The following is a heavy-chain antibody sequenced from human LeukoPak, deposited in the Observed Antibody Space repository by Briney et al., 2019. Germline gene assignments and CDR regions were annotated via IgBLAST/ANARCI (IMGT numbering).Heavy chain of an antibody. CDR2: ISNDGSNK. D-gene: IGHD4-23*01. Sequence: PGGSLRLSCAASGFTFSSYGMHWVRQAPGKGLEWVAHISNDGSNKYNTHSVKGRFTISRDNSKNTLYLQMNSLRAEDTAVYYCAKEYQGAGGFVYWGQGTLGTVSS. V-gene: IGHV3-30*18. CDR3: AKEYQGAGGFVY. J-gene: IGHJ4*02. CDR1: GFTFSSYG.